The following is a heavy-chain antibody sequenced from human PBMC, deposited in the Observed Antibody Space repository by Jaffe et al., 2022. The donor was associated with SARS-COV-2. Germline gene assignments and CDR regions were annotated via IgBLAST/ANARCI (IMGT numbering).Heavy chain of an antibody. D-gene: IGHD3-3*01. CDR1: GGSISSGSYY. V-gene: IGHV4-61*02. CDR2: IYTSGST. J-gene: IGHJ6*02. Sequence: QVQLQESGPGLVKPSQTLSLTCTVSGGSISSGSYYWSWIRQPAGKGLEWIGRIYTSGSTNYNPSLKSRVTISVDTSKNQFSLKLSSVTAADTAVYYCARGALWEYYDFWSGRELYGMDVWGQGTTVTVSS. CDR3: ARGALWEYYDFWSGRELYGMDV.